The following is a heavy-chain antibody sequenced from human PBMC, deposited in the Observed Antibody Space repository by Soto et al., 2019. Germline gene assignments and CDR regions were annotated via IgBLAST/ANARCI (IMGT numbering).Heavy chain of an antibody. Sequence: PGGSLRLSCAASGFTFSSYGMHCVRQAPGKGLEWFAVISYDGSNKYYADSVKGRFTISRDNSKNTLYLQMNSLRAEDTAVYYCAKDIPGRYYDFLTGLPPSLGTDPWGRGTLVTVSS. V-gene: IGHV3-30*18. D-gene: IGHD3-9*01. CDR1: GFTFSSYG. J-gene: IGHJ5*02. CDR2: ISYDGSNK. CDR3: AKDIPGRYYDFLTGLPPSLGTDP.